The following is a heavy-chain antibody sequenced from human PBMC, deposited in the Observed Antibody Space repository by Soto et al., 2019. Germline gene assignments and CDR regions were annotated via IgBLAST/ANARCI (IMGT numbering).Heavy chain of an antibody. CDR2: IIGSGGSE. Sequence: EVQLVESGGGSVQPGGSLRLSCVVAGFTFSNYAMSWVRQAPGKGLQWVSTIIGSGGSEYYGDSVKGRFTISRDNFKDTLFLQLNGLRAEDTAVYYCAKDRFRSGYTYGSFDYWGQGALVTVSA. J-gene: IGHJ4*02. CDR3: AKDRFRSGYTYGSFDY. V-gene: IGHV3-23*04. D-gene: IGHD5-18*01. CDR1: GFTFSNYA.